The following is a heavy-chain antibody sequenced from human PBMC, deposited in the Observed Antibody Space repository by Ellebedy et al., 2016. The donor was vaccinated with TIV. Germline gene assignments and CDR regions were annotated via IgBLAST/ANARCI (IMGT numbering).Heavy chain of an antibody. D-gene: IGHD3-9*01. J-gene: IGHJ6*01. CDR2: ITWNSDRI. CDR1: GFLFRDFA. Sequence: GGSLRLXXEASGFLFRDFAMYWVRQAPGKGLEWVSGITWNSDRIAYADSVEGRFTISRDNAKNSLFLQMHSLRVEDTALYYCAKKGYDSLTGYYDGMDVWGQGTTVTVSS. CDR3: AKKGYDSLTGYYDGMDV. V-gene: IGHV3-9*01.